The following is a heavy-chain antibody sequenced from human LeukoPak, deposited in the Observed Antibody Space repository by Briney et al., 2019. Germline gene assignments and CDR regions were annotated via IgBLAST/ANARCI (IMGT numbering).Heavy chain of an antibody. Sequence: PGGSLRLSCAVSGFTFSNYAMNWVRQAPGKGLEWVSAISGSGGSTYYADSVKGRFTISRDNSKNTLYLQMNSLRAEDTAVYYCAKGSEPYYDCYFDYWGQGTLVTVSS. CDR2: ISGSGGST. CDR1: GFTFSNYA. D-gene: IGHD3-22*01. J-gene: IGHJ4*02. V-gene: IGHV3-23*01. CDR3: AKGSEPYYDCYFDY.